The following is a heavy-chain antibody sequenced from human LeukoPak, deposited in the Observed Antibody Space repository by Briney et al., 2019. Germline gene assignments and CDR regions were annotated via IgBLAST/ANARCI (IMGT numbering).Heavy chain of an antibody. D-gene: IGHD3-10*01. J-gene: IGHJ4*02. CDR2: INHRGDT. Sequence: SSETLSLTCAVYGGSFGGSFSGYYWSWIRQTPGKGLDWIGEINHRGDTNYNPSLKSRLTISIDTSKNQFSLKLTPVTAADTAVYYCARGSAYGSGTFYRLYYLDYWGQGALVSVSS. CDR3: ARGSAYGSGTFYRLYYLDY. CDR1: GGSFGGSFSGYY. V-gene: IGHV4-34*01.